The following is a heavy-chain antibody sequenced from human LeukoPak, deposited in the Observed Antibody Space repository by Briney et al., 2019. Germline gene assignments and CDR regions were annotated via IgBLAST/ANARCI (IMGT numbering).Heavy chain of an antibody. CDR1: GLTFSNYA. J-gene: IGHJ6*03. Sequence: CXASGLTFSNYAFSWVRQAPGKGLEWVSIICGTGRNTHYADSVKGRFTISRDNSKNTLYMQMDRLRAEDTGVYYXXXXXXXXXVYYYYCYYIDVWGRGTTVTVSS. CDR2: ICGTGRNT. CDR3: XXXXXXXXVYYYYCYYIDV. V-gene: IGHV3-23*01.